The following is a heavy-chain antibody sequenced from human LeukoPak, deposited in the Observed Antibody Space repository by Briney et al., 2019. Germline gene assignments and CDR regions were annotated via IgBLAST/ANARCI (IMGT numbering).Heavy chain of an antibody. CDR3: ARRAYYGMDV. CDR2: IYSGGTT. V-gene: IGHV3-66*02. J-gene: IGHJ6*02. Sequence: GGSLRLSCAASGFTVSSNYMSWVRQAPGKGLEWVLVIYSGGTTNHADSVKGRFTISRDNSKNTLYLQMNSLRAEDTAVYYCARRAYYGMDVWGQGTTVTVSS. CDR1: GFTVSSNY.